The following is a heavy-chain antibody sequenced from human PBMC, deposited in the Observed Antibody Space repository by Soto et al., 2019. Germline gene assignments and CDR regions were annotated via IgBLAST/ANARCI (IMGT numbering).Heavy chain of an antibody. CDR3: ASAAVTGTAGLDF. CDR1: GYTFSGFY. V-gene: IGHV1-2*02. Sequence: ASVKVSCKASGYTFSGFYMHWVRQAPGQGLEWMGWINPNSGGTKSAEKFQGRVTMTRDTSISTAYMELSRLTSDDTAVYYCASAAVTGTAGLDFWGQGTHVTVS. J-gene: IGHJ4*02. D-gene: IGHD6-19*01. CDR2: INPNSGGT.